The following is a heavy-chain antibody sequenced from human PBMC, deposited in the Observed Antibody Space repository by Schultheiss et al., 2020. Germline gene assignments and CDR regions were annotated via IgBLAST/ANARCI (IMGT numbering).Heavy chain of an antibody. Sequence: SETLSLTCTVSGGSISSGGYYWSWIRQHPGKGLEWIGRIYTSGSTNYNPSLKSRVTISVDTSKNQFSLKLSSVTAADTAVYYCARDRGNYGDPTSYGMDVWGQGTTVTVSS. CDR1: GGSISSGGYY. CDR2: IYTSGST. V-gene: IGHV4-61*08. J-gene: IGHJ6*02. D-gene: IGHD4-17*01. CDR3: ARDRGNYGDPTSYGMDV.